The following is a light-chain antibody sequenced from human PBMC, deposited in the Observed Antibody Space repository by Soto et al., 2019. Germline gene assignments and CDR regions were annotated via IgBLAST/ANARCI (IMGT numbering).Light chain of an antibody. CDR2: KDN. V-gene: IGLV3-25*02. J-gene: IGLJ2*01. Sequence: SYELTQPPSVSVSPGQTARITCSGDAMPNQYAYWYQQKPGLAPVLVILKDNARASGIPERVSGSTSGTTVTLTISGVQAEDEADYYCQSTDSNYRVFGGGTKLTVL. CDR3: QSTDSNYRV. CDR1: AMPNQY.